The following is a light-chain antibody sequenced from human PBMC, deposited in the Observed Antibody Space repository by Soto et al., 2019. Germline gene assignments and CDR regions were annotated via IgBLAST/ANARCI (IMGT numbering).Light chain of an antibody. CDR2: DAS. CDR3: QQYDSYSGVT. CDR1: HSISTW. V-gene: IGKV1-5*01. Sequence: DIQMTQSPSTLSASVGDRVTITCRASHSISTWLAWYQQKPGKAPKFLIYDASSLESGVPSRFSGSGSGTEFTLTISSLQPDDFATYYCQQYDSYSGVTFGPGTKVAIK. J-gene: IGKJ3*01.